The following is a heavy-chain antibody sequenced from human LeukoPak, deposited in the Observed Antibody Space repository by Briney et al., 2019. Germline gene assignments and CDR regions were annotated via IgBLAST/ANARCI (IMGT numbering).Heavy chain of an antibody. Sequence: GASLRLSCVASGFTFSYSWMIWVRQAPGKGLEWVANINQPGSQKYHVGSVKGRFTISRDNARNSLFLQMNSLTADDTAVYYCARGLGKGSSDYWGQGTLVTVSS. D-gene: IGHD6-6*01. CDR2: INQPGSQK. J-gene: IGHJ4*02. V-gene: IGHV3-7*03. CDR1: GFTFSYSW. CDR3: ARGLGKGSSDY.